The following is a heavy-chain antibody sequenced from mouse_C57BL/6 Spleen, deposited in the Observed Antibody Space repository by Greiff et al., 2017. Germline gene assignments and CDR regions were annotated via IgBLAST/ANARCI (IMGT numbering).Heavy chain of an antibody. CDR2: IHPNSGST. D-gene: IGHD2-1*01. V-gene: IGHV1-64*01. CDR3: ARSYGNYPSYWYFDV. CDR1: GYTFTSYW. J-gene: IGHJ1*03. Sequence: QVQLQQPGAELVKPGASVKLSCKASGYTFTSYWMHWVKQRPGQGLEWIGMIHPNSGSTNYNEKFKSKATLTVDKSSSTAYMQLSSLTSEDSAVYYCARSYGNYPSYWYFDVWGTGTTVTVSS.